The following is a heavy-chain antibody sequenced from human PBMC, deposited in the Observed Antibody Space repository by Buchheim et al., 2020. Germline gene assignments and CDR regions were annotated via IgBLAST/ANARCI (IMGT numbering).Heavy chain of an antibody. D-gene: IGHD4-11*01. J-gene: IGHJ6*02. V-gene: IGHV4-39*07. CDR2: IYYSGIT. Sequence: QLQLQESGPGLVKPSEPLSLTCTVSGGSISSNRYYWGWIRQPPGKGLEWIGNIYYSGITYYNPSLKSRVTISIDTSTNQFSLKLRSVTAADMAVYYCSRAVTAKYYGMDVWGQGT. CDR3: SRAVTAKYYGMDV. CDR1: GGSISSNRYY.